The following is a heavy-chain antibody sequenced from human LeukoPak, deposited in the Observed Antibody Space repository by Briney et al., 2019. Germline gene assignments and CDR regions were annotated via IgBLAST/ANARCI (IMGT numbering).Heavy chain of an antibody. CDR3: AAHTYYFSSGSFGH. CDR2: MNPSSGNT. J-gene: IGHJ4*02. V-gene: IGHV1-8*02. Sequence: GASVKVSCKASGYTFTSYDINWVRQATGQGPEWIGWMNPSSGNTGYAQRFQGRVTMTRDTPTSTAYLELSSLRSEDTAVYYCAAHTYYFSSGSFGHWGQGTLVTVSS. CDR1: GYTFTSYD. D-gene: IGHD3-10*01.